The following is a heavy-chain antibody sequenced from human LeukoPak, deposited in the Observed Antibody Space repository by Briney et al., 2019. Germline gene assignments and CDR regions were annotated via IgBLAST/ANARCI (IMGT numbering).Heavy chain of an antibody. CDR1: GFNFNDYA. D-gene: IGHD3-10*01. J-gene: IGHJ5*02. CDR3: AKDYFGSGATPEA. CDR2: ISYDGSNK. Sequence: GGSLRLSCAASGFNFNDYAMHWVRQAPGKGLEWMADISYDGSNKYYADSVKGRFTISRGNSENTVYLQMNSLRPDDTAVYYCAKDYFGSGATPEAWGQGTLVTVSS. V-gene: IGHV3-30*18.